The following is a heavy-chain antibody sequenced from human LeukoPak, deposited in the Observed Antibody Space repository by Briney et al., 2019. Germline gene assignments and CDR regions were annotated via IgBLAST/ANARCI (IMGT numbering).Heavy chain of an antibody. J-gene: IGHJ4*02. D-gene: IGHD4-17*01. CDR3: ARENDYGDYEGGDY. CDR1: GFSFGSYG. Sequence: GGSLRLSCAASGFSFGSYGMHWVRQAPGKGLEWLAFIRYDGTEKYADFVKGRFTISRDNAKNSLYLQMNSLRAEDTAVYYCARENDYGDYEGGDYWGQGTLVTVSS. CDR2: IRYDGTEK. V-gene: IGHV3-30*02.